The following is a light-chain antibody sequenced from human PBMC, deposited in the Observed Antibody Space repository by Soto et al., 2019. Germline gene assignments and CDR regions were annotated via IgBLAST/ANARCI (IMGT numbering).Light chain of an antibody. CDR2: GAS. CDR1: QSVSSN. CDR3: QNYVTWPLT. J-gene: IGKJ4*01. Sequence: EIVMTHSPATLSVSPVERSTLSCIASQSVSSNLAWYQQKPGQAPRLLIYGASTRATGIPARFSGSGSGTEFTLTISSLQSEDFAVYYCQNYVTWPLTCGGGNKGDIK. V-gene: IGKV3-15*01.